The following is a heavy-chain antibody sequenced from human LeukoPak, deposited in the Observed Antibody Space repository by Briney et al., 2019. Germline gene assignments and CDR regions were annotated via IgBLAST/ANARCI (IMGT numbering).Heavy chain of an antibody. V-gene: IGHV3-7*01. CDR1: GFTFSSYW. CDR2: IKQDGSEK. D-gene: IGHD6-19*01. Sequence: GGSLRLSCAASGFTFSSYWMSWVRQAPGKGLEWVANIKQDGSEKYYVDSVKGRFTISRDNARNSLDLQMNSLRAEDTAVYYCAKGSSVWSKHFLDYWGLGTLVTASS. CDR3: AKGSSVWSKHFLDY. J-gene: IGHJ4*02.